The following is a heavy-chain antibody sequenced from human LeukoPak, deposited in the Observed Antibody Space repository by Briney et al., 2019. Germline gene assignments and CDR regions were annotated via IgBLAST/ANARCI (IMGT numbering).Heavy chain of an antibody. CDR1: GYTFTSYG. CDR2: ISAYNGNT. V-gene: IGHV1-18*01. Sequence: GASVKVSCKASGYTFTSYGISWVRQAPGQGLEWMGWISAYNGNTNYAQKLQGRVTMTTDTSTSTAYMELRSLRSDDTAVYYCARDRGPYGDYVWFDPWGQGTLVTVSS. CDR3: ARDRGPYGDYVWFDP. J-gene: IGHJ5*02. D-gene: IGHD4-17*01.